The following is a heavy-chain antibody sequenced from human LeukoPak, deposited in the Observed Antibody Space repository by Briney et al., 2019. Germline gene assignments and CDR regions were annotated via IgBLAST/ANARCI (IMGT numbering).Heavy chain of an antibody. D-gene: IGHD3-22*01. J-gene: IGHJ3*02. Sequence: PGGSLRLSCAASGFTFEDYGMSWVRQAPGKGLEWVSAINSDGGSTGYADSVKGRFYISRDNGKKALYLQMNSLRAEDTGLYYCARESNYYDSSGYYYDAFDIWGQGTMVTVSS. V-gene: IGHV3-20*04. CDR3: ARESNYYDSSGYYYDAFDI. CDR2: INSDGGST. CDR1: GFTFEDYG.